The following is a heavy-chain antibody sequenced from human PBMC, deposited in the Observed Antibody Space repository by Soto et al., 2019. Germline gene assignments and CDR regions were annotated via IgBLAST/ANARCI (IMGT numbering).Heavy chain of an antibody. CDR1: GFGLSSYW. Sequence: GGSLRLSCAASGFGLSSYWMTWVRQPPGKGLEWVANIKQDGSERQYVDSVKGRFTISRDNADNSLYLEMNSLRADDTAVYYCARDRNYYQSGLYYDALDMWGQGTMVTVSS. V-gene: IGHV3-7*05. J-gene: IGHJ3*02. CDR3: ARDRNYYQSGLYYDALDM. D-gene: IGHD3-22*01. CDR2: IKQDGSER.